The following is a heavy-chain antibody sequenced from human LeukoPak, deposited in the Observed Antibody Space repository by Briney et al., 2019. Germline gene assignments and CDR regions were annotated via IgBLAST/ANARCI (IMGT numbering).Heavy chain of an antibody. D-gene: IGHD3-3*01. Sequence: GGSLRLSCAASGFTFSSYAMSWVRQAPGKGLEWVSAISGSGGSTYYADSVKGRFTISRDNSKNTLYLKMNSLRAEDTAVYYCAKEGPEYYDFWRGDYGLAFDIWGQGTMVTVSS. CDR2: ISGSGGST. J-gene: IGHJ3*02. CDR3: AKEGPEYYDFWRGDYGLAFDI. CDR1: GFTFSSYA. V-gene: IGHV3-23*01.